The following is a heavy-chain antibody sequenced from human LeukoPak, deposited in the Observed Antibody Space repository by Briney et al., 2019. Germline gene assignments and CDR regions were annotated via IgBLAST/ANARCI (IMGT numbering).Heavy chain of an antibody. CDR2: ISYDGSNK. D-gene: IGHD6-19*01. CDR3: AKEGMRYSSGWYYFDY. Sequence: PGRSLRLSCAASGFTFSSYGMHWVRQAPGKGLEWVAVISYDGSNKYYADSVKGRFTISRDNSKNTLYLQMNSLRAEDTAVYYCAKEGMRYSSGWYYFDYWGQGTLVTVSS. CDR1: GFTFSSYG. V-gene: IGHV3-30*18. J-gene: IGHJ4*02.